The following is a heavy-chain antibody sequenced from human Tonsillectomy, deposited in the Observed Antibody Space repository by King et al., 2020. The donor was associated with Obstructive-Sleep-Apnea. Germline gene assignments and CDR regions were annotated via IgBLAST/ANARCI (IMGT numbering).Heavy chain of an antibody. CDR1: AYTFIDYY. CDR3: ARKSYDILTGYRDYFDY. V-gene: IGHV1-2*02. Sequence: QLVQSGAEVKKPGASVKVSCTASAYTFIDYYVHWVRQAPGQGLEWMGWINPNSGVTNYAQKFQGRVTMTRDTSIGTAYMELSRLTSDDTAVYYCARKSYDILTGYRDYFDYWGQGTLVTVSS. CDR2: INPNSGVT. J-gene: IGHJ4*02. D-gene: IGHD3-9*01.